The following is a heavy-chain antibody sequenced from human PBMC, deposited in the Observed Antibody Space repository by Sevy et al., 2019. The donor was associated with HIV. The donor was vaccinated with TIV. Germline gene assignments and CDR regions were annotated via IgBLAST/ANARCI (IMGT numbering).Heavy chain of an antibody. J-gene: IGHJ6*02. V-gene: IGHV4-59*01. CDR2: FYYSRST. Sequence: SETLSLTCTVSGGSMSGYYWSWIRQPPGNGLEWIGYFYYSRSTNYNPSLKSRVTISVDTSRNHSSLKLRSVTAADTAVYYCARASPEYYYGLDVSGHRTTVTVSS. CDR3: ARASPEYYYGLDV. CDR1: GGSMSGYY.